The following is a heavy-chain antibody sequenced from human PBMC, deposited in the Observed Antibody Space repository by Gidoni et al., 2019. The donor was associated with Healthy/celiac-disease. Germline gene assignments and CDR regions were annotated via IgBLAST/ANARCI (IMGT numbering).Heavy chain of an antibody. CDR3: ARDHPYYYDSRHDAFDI. Sequence: QVQLVESGGGVVQLGRSLRLSCAASGFTFSSYGMHWVRQAPGKGLEWVAVIGYDGSKKYYADSVKGRFTISRDNSKNTLYLQMNSLRAEDTAVYYCARDHPYYYDSRHDAFDIWGQGTMVTVSS. CDR1: GFTFSSYG. J-gene: IGHJ3*02. CDR2: IGYDGSKK. V-gene: IGHV3-33*08. D-gene: IGHD3-22*01.